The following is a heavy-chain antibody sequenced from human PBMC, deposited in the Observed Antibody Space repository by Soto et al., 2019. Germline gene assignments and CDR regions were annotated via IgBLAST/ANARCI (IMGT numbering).Heavy chain of an antibody. V-gene: IGHV3-23*01. CDR1: GFTFSIFA. CDR3: AKEVSLGSTVDLGY. Sequence: PGGSLRLSCAASGFTFSIFAMSWVRQSPGKGLEWVSTISGSGGSTYYADAVKGRFTISRDNSMGTLYLQMKSLRVEDTAIYYCAKEVSLGSTVDLGYWGQGVLVTVSS. J-gene: IGHJ4*02. D-gene: IGHD7-27*01. CDR2: ISGSGGST.